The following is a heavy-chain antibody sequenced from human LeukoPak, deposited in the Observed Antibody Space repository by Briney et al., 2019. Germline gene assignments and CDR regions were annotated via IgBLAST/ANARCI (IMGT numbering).Heavy chain of an antibody. CDR2: ISGNGGGK. D-gene: IGHD2/OR15-2a*01. Sequence: SGGSLRLSCAASGFTFDNYALSWVRQAPGKGLEWVSTISGNGGGKYYTDSVKGRFSISRANSKNTLYVQMNGLRAEDTAVYYCAKHVHKVTLIDNWQFDLWGRGTLVTVSS. CDR1: GFTFDNYA. V-gene: IGHV3-23*01. CDR3: AKHVHKVTLIDNWQFDL. J-gene: IGHJ2*01.